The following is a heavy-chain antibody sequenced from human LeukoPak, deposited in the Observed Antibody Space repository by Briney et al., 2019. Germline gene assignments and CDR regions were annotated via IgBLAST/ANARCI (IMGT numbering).Heavy chain of an antibody. CDR3: AKGPYSGSYFGRDY. D-gene: IGHD1-26*01. Sequence: GGSLRLSCAASGFTFSSYAMTWVRQAPGKGLEWVSAISGSGGSTYYVDSVKGRFTISRDNSKNTLYLQMNSLRAEHTAVYYCAKGPYSGSYFGRDYWGQGTLVTVSS. J-gene: IGHJ4*02. V-gene: IGHV3-23*01. CDR2: ISGSGGST. CDR1: GFTFSSYA.